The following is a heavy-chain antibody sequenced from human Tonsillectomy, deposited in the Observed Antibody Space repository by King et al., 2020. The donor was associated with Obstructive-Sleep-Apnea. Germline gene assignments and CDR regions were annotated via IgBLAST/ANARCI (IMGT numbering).Heavy chain of an antibody. V-gene: IGHV4-39*07. J-gene: IGHJ5*02. CDR2: IYYSGTT. CDR1: GGSISSTSYY. CDR3: ATDDRAGSTLEPNWFDP. D-gene: IGHD1-14*01. Sequence: LQLQESGPGLVKPSETLSLTCTVSGGSISSTSYYWAWIRQPPGKGLEWIGSIYYSGTTYYNPSLKSRVITSVDTSKNQFSLKLKSVTAAATAVYYCATDDRAGSTLEPNWFDPWGQGTLVTVSS.